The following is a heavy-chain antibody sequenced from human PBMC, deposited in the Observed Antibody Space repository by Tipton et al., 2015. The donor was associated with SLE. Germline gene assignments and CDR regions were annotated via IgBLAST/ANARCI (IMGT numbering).Heavy chain of an antibody. V-gene: IGHV3-64*01. CDR2: ISSNGGST. J-gene: IGHJ4*02. D-gene: IGHD3-22*01. CDR3: ARIPGNYYDSI. CDR1: GFTFSSYA. Sequence: SLRLSCAASGFTFSSYAMHWVRQAPGKGLEYVSAISSNGGSTYYANSVKGRFTISRDNSKNTLYLQMGSLRAEDMAVYYCARIPGNYYDSIWGQGTLVTVSS.